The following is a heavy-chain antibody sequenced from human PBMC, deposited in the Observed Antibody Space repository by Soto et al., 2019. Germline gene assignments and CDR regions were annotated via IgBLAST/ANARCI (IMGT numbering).Heavy chain of an antibody. CDR2: ISGSGGST. D-gene: IGHD3-22*01. V-gene: IGHV3-23*01. CDR1: GFTFSSYA. CDR3: AKVTYYYDSSGYYPPGPFDY. J-gene: IGHJ4*01. Sequence: LRLSCAASGFTFSSYAMSWVRQAPGKGLEWVSAISGSGGSTYYADSVKGRFTISRDNSKNTLYLQMNSLRAEDTAVYYCAKVTYYYDSSGYYPPGPFDYWGHGTLVTVSS.